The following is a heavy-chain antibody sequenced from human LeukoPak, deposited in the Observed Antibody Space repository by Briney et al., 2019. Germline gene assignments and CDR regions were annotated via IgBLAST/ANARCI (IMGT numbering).Heavy chain of an antibody. CDR3: ARSDYGGNLYYFDY. Sequence: SGTLSLTCAVSGGSISSSNWWSWVRQPPGKGLEWIGEIYHSGSTYYNPSLKSRVTISVDRSKNQFSLKLSSVTAADTAVYYCARSDYGGNLYYFDYWGQGTLVTVSS. D-gene: IGHD4-23*01. CDR1: GGSISSSNW. J-gene: IGHJ4*02. CDR2: IYHSGST. V-gene: IGHV4-4*02.